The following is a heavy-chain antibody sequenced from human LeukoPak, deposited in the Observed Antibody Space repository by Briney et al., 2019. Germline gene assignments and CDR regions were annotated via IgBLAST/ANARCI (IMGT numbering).Heavy chain of an antibody. CDR2: INWNGGST. CDR3: AKDDYYDTSGYRD. CDR1: GFTFDDYG. Sequence: GGSLRLSCAASGFTFDDYGMNWVRQAPGKGLEWVSGINWNGGSTGYADSVKGRFTISRDNAKNSLYLQMSSLRAEDTALYYCAKDDYYDTSGYRDWGQGTLVTVSS. D-gene: IGHD3-22*01. J-gene: IGHJ4*02. V-gene: IGHV3-20*04.